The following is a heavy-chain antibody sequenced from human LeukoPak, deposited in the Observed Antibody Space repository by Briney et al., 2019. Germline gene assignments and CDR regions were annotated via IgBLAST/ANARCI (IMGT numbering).Heavy chain of an antibody. CDR2: ISAYNGNT. J-gene: IGHJ4*02. Sequence: GASVKVSCKASGGTFSSYAISWVRQAPGQGLEWMGWISAYNGNTNYAQKLQGRVTMTTDTSTSTAYMELRSLRSDDTAVYYCASWGAAAGASFDYWGQGTLVTVSS. CDR1: GGTFSSYA. CDR3: ASWGAAAGASFDY. V-gene: IGHV1-18*01. D-gene: IGHD6-13*01.